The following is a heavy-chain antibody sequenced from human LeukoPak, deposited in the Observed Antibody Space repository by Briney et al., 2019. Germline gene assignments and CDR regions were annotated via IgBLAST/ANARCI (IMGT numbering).Heavy chain of an antibody. D-gene: IGHD6-13*01. Sequence: PSETLSLTXTVSGGSISSYYWSWIRQPPGKGLEWIRYIYYSGSTNYNPSLKSRVTISVDTSKNQFSLKLSSVTAADTAVYYCAREKVQQLAFDYWGQGTLVTVSS. CDR1: GGSISSYY. J-gene: IGHJ4*02. V-gene: IGHV4-59*01. CDR3: AREKVQQLAFDY. CDR2: IYYSGST.